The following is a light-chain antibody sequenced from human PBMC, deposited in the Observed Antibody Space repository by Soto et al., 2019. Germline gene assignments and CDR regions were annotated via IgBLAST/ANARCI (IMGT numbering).Light chain of an antibody. J-gene: IGLJ1*01. CDR1: SSNIGSNT. V-gene: IGLV1-44*01. Sequence: QSVLTQPPSASGTPGQRVTISCSGSSSNIGSNTVNWYQQLPGTAPKLLIYSNNQRPSGVPDRFSDYKFGTSASLDISGIQSEDKADYYCAAWDDSLNGYVFGTGTKLTVL. CDR2: SNN. CDR3: AAWDDSLNGYV.